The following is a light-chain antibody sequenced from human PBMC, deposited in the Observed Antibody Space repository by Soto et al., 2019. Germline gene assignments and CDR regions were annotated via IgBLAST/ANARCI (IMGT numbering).Light chain of an antibody. Sequence: EIVLTQSPGTLSLSPGGRATLSCRASQSVSRNYVAWYQQKPGQAPRLLIDGASSRASGIPDRFSGSGSGADFTLSITRLEPEDFALYYCQQYGSTPLTFGGGTKVEIK. CDR3: QQYGSTPLT. CDR2: GAS. CDR1: QSVSRNY. V-gene: IGKV3-20*01. J-gene: IGKJ4*01.